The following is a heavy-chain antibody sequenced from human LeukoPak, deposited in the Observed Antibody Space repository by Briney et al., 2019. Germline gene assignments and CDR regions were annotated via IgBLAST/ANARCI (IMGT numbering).Heavy chain of an antibody. D-gene: IGHD3-10*01. CDR1: GGSMSGFF. V-gene: IGHV4-59*01. Sequence: LETLSLTCTVSGGSMSGFFWTWIRQPPGRELEWIGSIYYSGSSTKYNPSLKSRVTISVDTSKSQFSLTLNSATAADTAVYYCARTSRHFYGSGTNLTPWPAGMDVWGQGTTVTVSS. CDR2: IYYSGSST. J-gene: IGHJ6*02. CDR3: ARTSRHFYGSGTNLTPWPAGMDV.